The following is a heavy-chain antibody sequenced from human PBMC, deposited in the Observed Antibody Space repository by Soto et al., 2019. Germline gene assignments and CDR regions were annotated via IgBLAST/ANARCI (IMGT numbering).Heavy chain of an antibody. CDR3: ARGGLYDFWSGYNQYYYYMDV. CDR2: AIHSGTT. Sequence: SETLSLTCAVYGRSFSGHYWWWVLQPPGKGLGWIGEAIHSGTTNYNPSLKSRVTISIDTYKKQVSLKLTSVTAADTAVYYCARGGLYDFWSGYNQYYYYMDVWGKGTTVT. CDR1: GRSFSGHY. D-gene: IGHD3-3*01. J-gene: IGHJ6*03. V-gene: IGHV4-34*01.